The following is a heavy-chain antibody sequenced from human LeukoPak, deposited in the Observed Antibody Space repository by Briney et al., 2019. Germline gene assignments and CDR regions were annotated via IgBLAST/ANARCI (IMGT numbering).Heavy chain of an antibody. CDR2: IYTRGSN. V-gene: IGHV4-4*07. CDR3: ARASLGKPETEL. J-gene: IGHJ3*01. D-gene: IGHD1-14*01. Sequence: SETLSLTCTVSGVSISSYYWSWVRQPAGKGREWLGRIYTRGSNNYNPSLKSRVTMSVDTSKNQFSLKLSSVTAADTAVYYCARASLGKPETELWGQGTMVTVSS. CDR1: GVSISSYY.